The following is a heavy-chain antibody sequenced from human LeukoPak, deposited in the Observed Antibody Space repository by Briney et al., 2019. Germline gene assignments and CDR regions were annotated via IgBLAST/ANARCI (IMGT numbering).Heavy chain of an antibody. J-gene: IGHJ4*02. D-gene: IGHD2-2*01. CDR2: ISPSSSYI. CDR3: ARGRGCSSMSCYPDY. Sequence: PGGPLRLSCAASGFSFSGHSINWVRQAPGKGLEWVSSISPSSSYIHYADSVKGRFTISRDNAKNSLYLQMNSLRAEDTAVYYCARGRGCSSMSCYPDYWGQGTLVTVSS. V-gene: IGHV3-21*01. CDR1: GFSFSGHS.